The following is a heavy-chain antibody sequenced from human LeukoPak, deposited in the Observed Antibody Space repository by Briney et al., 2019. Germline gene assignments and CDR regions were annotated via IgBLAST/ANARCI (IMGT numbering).Heavy chain of an antibody. J-gene: IGHJ5*02. CDR2: TYYRSKWYN. CDR1: GDSVSSNSAA. Sequence: SQTLSLTYAISGDSVSSNSAAWNWIRQSPSRGLEWLGRTYYRSKWYNDYAVSVKSRITINPDTSKNQFSLQLNSVTPEDTAVYYCARASKGFGEFSLLNWFDPWGQGTLVTVSS. D-gene: IGHD3-10*01. V-gene: IGHV6-1*01. CDR3: ARASKGFGEFSLLNWFDP.